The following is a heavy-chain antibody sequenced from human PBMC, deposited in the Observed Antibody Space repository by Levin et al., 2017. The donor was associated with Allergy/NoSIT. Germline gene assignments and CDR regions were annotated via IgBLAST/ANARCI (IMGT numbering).Heavy chain of an antibody. V-gene: IGHV3-7*04. Sequence: PGGSLRLSCAASGVTFSTDWMSWVRQAPGKGLEWVANINEDGSEKYYVDSVKGRFTISRDNAKNSLYLQMNSLRAEDTAVYYCARSRHLDYWGQGTLVTVSS. CDR1: GVTFSTDW. J-gene: IGHJ4*02. CDR3: ARSRHLDY. CDR2: INEDGSEK.